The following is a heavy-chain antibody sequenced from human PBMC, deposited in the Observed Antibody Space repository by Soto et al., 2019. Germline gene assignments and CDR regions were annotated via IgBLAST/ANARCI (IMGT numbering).Heavy chain of an antibody. Sequence: QLQLQESGPGLVRPSETLSLICTVSGGSITRNDHYWGGIGRSPGKGLEWIGDIKSSGSTNYNLSLKSRVSMSVETSKNQFSLKMNSVTAADTAVYYCARLGSSGWYQGSYFDYWGQGTLVTVSS. CDR2: IKSSGST. D-gene: IGHD6-19*01. CDR1: GGSITRNDHY. J-gene: IGHJ4*02. CDR3: ARLGSSGWYQGSYFDY. V-gene: IGHV4-39*01.